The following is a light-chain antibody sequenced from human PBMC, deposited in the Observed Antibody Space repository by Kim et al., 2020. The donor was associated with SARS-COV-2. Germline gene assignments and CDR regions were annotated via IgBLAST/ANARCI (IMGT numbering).Light chain of an antibody. V-gene: IGKV3-15*01. CDR2: GAS. J-gene: IGKJ4*01. CDR1: QGVSDN. Sequence: EIVMTQSPATLSVSPGERVTLSCRASQGVSDNLAWYQHKPGQAPRLLIYGASTRATGVPARFSGSGSGTEFTLDISSLQSEDFAVYYCQQYENWPPVTFGGGTKVDIK. CDR3: QQYENWPPVT.